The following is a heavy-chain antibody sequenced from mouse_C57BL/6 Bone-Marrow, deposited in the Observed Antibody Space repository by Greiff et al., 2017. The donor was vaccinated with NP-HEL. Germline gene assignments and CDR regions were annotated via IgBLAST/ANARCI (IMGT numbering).Heavy chain of an antibody. Sequence: VQLQQSGAELVRPGASVKLSCTASGFNIKDDYMHWVKQRPEQGLEWIGWIDPENGDTEYASKFQGKATITADTSSNTAYLQLSSLTSEDTAVSCCTTLTSDYWGQGTTVTVSA. CDR2: IDPENGDT. J-gene: IGHJ2*01. V-gene: IGHV14-4*01. CDR1: GFNIKDDY. CDR3: TTLTSDY.